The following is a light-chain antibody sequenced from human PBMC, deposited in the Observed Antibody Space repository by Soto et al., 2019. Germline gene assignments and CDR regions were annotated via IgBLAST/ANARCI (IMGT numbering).Light chain of an antibody. J-gene: IGKJ1*01. CDR1: QSVSNNY. Sequence: IVFTQSPGTLSLSSGERATLSRRASQSVSNNYLAWYQQNPGQAPRLLIYGASNRATGIPDRFSGSGSGTDFTLTISRLEPEDFAVYYCQQYGSSGTFGQGTKVDIK. V-gene: IGKV3-20*01. CDR3: QQYGSSGT. CDR2: GAS.